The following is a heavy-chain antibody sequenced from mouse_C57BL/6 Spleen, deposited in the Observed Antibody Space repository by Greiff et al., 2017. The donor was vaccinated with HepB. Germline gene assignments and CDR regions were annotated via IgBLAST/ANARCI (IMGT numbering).Heavy chain of an antibody. V-gene: IGHV1-82*01. CDR3: ARSFITTVVYFDY. Sequence: VKLMESGPELVKPGASVKISCKASGYAFSSSWMNWVKQRPGKGLEWIGRIYPGDGDTNYNGKFKGKATLTADKSSSTAYMQLSSLTSEDSAVYFCARSFITTVVYFDYWGQGTTLTVSS. CDR1: GYAFSSSW. J-gene: IGHJ2*01. D-gene: IGHD1-1*01. CDR2: IYPGDGDT.